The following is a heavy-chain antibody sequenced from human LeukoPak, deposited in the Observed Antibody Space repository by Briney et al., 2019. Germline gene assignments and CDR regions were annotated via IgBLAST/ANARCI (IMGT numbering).Heavy chain of an antibody. CDR2: IYYSGST. D-gene: IGHD3-22*01. Sequence: SETLSLTCTVSGDSISSDAFYWSWVRQHPGKGLEWIGYIYYSGSTSYNPSLKSRPTISVDTSKNQFSLKLRSVTAADTAVYYCARGVSVYYDSSGYYYLDYWGRGTLVTVSS. CDR3: ARGVSVYYDSSGYYYLDY. V-gene: IGHV4-31*03. CDR1: GDSISSDAFY. J-gene: IGHJ4*02.